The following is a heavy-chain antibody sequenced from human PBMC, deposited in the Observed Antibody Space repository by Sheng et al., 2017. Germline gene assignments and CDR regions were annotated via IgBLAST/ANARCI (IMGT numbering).Heavy chain of an antibody. D-gene: IGHD2-2*01. Sequence: MDWVRQAPGKGLEWVAVISYDGSNKYYADSVKGRFTISRDNSKNTLYLQMNSLRAEDTAVYYCAKGYCSSTSCYGDAFDIWGQGTMVTVSS. V-gene: IGHV3-30*18. CDR3: AKGYCSSTSCYGDAFDI. CDR2: ISYDGSNK. J-gene: IGHJ3*02.